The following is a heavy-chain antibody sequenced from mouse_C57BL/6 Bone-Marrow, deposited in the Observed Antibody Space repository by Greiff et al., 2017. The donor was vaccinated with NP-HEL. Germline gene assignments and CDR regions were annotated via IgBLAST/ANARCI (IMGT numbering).Heavy chain of an antibody. CDR3: ARGGSNYRYFDV. CDR1: GYAFSSSW. Sequence: VQLKESGPELVKPGASVKISCKASGYAFSSSWMNWVKQRPGKGLEWIGRIYPGDGDTNYNGKFKGKATLTADKSSSTAYMQLSSLTSEDSAVYFCARGGSNYRYFDVWGTGTTVTVSS. CDR2: IYPGDGDT. D-gene: IGHD1-1*01. V-gene: IGHV1-82*01. J-gene: IGHJ1*03.